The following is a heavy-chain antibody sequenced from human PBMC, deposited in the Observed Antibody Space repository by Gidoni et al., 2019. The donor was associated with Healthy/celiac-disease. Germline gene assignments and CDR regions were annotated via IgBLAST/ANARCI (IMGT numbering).Heavy chain of an antibody. CDR1: GFTFGDYA. Sequence: ASGFTFGDYAMSWFRQAPGKGLEWVGFIRSKAYGGTTEYAASVKGRFTISRDDSKSIAYLQMNSLKTEDTAVYYCTRDPDSSGWYDLVPFDYWGQGTLVTVSS. CDR3: TRDPDSSGWYDLVPFDY. D-gene: IGHD6-19*01. V-gene: IGHV3-49*03. J-gene: IGHJ4*02. CDR2: IRSKAYGGTT.